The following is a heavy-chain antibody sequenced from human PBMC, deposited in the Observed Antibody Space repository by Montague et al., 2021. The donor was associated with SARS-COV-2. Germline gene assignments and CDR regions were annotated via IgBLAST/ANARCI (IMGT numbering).Heavy chain of an antibody. CDR2: IYYSGST. CDR1: GGSISSYY. D-gene: IGHD3-3*01. J-gene: IGHJ6*02. Sequence: SETLSLTCTVSGGSISSYYWSWIRQPPGKGLEWIGYIYYSGSTSYNPSLKSRVTISVDTSKNQFSLKLSSVTAADTAVYYCARDRRFLEWPGLYYYYGMDVGGQGTTVTVSS. V-gene: IGHV4-59*01. CDR3: ARDRRFLEWPGLYYYYGMDV.